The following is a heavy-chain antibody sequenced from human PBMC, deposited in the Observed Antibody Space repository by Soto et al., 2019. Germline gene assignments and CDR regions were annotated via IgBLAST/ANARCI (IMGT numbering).Heavy chain of an antibody. D-gene: IGHD5-18*01. Sequence: SETLSLTCTVSGGSISSYYWSWIRQPPGKGLEWIGYIYYSGSTNYNPSLKSRVTISVDTSKNQFSLKLGSVTAADTAVYYCARGVAMVIDYWGQGTLVTVSS. J-gene: IGHJ4*02. CDR2: IYYSGST. V-gene: IGHV4-59*01. CDR3: ARGVAMVIDY. CDR1: GGSISSYY.